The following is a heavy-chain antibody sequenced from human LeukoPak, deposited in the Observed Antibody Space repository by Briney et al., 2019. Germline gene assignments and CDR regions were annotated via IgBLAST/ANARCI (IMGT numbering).Heavy chain of an antibody. CDR1: GFPLSRKA. CDR3: AKAHCSSTSCSRADN. V-gene: IGHV3-23*01. CDR2: IDGSGGTT. Sequence: GGSLKLFCCTFGFPLSRKAIAWVRPAPGEGLGWVLAIDGSGGTTFYADSVKGRVTISRVQSTNTVYLQMNSLRADDTAVYYCAKAHCSSTSCSRADNWGQGTLVTVSS. D-gene: IGHD2-2*01. J-gene: IGHJ4*02.